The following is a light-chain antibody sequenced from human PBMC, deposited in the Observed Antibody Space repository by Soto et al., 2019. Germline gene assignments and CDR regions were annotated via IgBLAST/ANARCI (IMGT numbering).Light chain of an antibody. J-gene: IGLJ2*01. CDR2: EIS. Sequence: QAVVTQPPSASGSPGQSVTISCTGTSSDVGSYNYVSWYQQHPGKAPKLIIYEISKRPSGVPDRFSGSKSGNTASLTVSGLQAEDEADYYCSSYAGSNNLVFGGGTKVTVL. V-gene: IGLV2-8*01. CDR3: SSYAGSNNLV. CDR1: SSDVGSYNY.